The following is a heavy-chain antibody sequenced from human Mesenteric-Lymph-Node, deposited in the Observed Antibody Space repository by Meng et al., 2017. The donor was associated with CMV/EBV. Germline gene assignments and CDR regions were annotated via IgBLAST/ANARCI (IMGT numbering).Heavy chain of an antibody. V-gene: IGHV3-48*03. CDR3: ARWGGEGSTSGFDH. CDR2: ISSSGSVI. D-gene: IGHD2/OR15-2a*01. Sequence: GESLKISCATSGFTFSAYEMNWVRQAPGEGLEWLSYISSSGSVIYDADSVKGRFTISRDNSKNSVSLQMSSLRVEDTSVYYCARWGGEGSTSGFDHWGQGTLVTVSS. J-gene: IGHJ4*02. CDR1: GFTFSAYE.